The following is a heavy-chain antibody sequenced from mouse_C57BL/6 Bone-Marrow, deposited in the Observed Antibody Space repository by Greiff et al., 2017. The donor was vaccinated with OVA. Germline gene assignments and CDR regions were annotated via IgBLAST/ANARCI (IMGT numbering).Heavy chain of an antibody. Sequence: VKVEESGPGLVQPSQSLSITCTVSGFSLTSYGVHWVRQSPGKGLEWLGVIWRGGSTDYNAAFMSRLSITKDNSKSQVFFKMNSLQADDTAIYYCAKITGTGYFDVWGTGTTVTVSS. CDR3: AKITGTGYFDV. CDR1: GFSLTSYG. CDR2: IWRGGST. D-gene: IGHD4-1*01. J-gene: IGHJ1*03. V-gene: IGHV2-5*01.